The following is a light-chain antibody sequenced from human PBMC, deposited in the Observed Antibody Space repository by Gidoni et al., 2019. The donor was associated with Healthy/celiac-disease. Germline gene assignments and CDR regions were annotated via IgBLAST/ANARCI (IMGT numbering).Light chain of an antibody. CDR3: QQYYSTPLT. V-gene: IGKV4-1*01. Sequence: DIGMTQYPDSLEVSLCERANINYKSSQSVLYSSNNKNYLVWYQQKPGQPPKLLIYWASTRESGVPDRFSGSGSGTDFTLTISSLQAEDVAVYYCQQYYSTPLTFGQGTKVEIK. J-gene: IGKJ1*01. CDR2: WAS. CDR1: QSVLYSSNNKNY.